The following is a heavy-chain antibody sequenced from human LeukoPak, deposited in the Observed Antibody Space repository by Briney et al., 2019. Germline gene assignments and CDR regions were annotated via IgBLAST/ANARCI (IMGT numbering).Heavy chain of an antibody. J-gene: IGHJ5*02. V-gene: IGHV4-38-2*02. Sequence: SETLSLTCTVSAYSISNGFVWGWIRQPPGKGLEWIASIYHSGTTYYNPSLKSRVTMSVDTSKNQFSLRLSSVTAADTAVYYCTRLSHVAGAPKVSWFDPWGQGTLVTVSS. CDR3: TRLSHVAGAPKVSWFDP. CDR2: IYHSGTT. CDR1: AYSISNGFV. D-gene: IGHD1-26*01.